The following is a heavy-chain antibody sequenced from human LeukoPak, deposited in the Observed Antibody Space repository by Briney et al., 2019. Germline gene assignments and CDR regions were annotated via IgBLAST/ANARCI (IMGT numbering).Heavy chain of an antibody. V-gene: IGHV3-23*01. CDR2: VSGSGGYT. CDR3: AKDRPNYYDSSGHYYRRDGDY. J-gene: IGHJ4*02. CDR1: GFTFSSYA. D-gene: IGHD3-22*01. Sequence: GGSLRLSCAASGFTFSSYAMSWVRQAPGKGLEWVSSVSGSGGYTYYAGSVKGRFTISRDNSENTLYLQMNSLRAEETAIYYCAKDRPNYYDSSGHYYRRDGDYWGQGTLVTVSS.